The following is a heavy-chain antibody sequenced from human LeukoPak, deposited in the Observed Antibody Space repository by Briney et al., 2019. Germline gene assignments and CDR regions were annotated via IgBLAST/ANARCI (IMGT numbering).Heavy chain of an antibody. V-gene: IGHV1-2*02. Sequence: ASVKVSCKASGYTFTGYHMHWVRQAPGQGLEWMGWINPNSGGTNYAQKFQGRVTMTRDTSISTAYMELSRLRSDDTAVYYCIRSSTRVYYYYGMDVWGQGTTVTVSS. D-gene: IGHD2-2*01. CDR2: INPNSGGT. CDR1: GYTFTGYH. J-gene: IGHJ6*02. CDR3: IRSSTRVYYYYGMDV.